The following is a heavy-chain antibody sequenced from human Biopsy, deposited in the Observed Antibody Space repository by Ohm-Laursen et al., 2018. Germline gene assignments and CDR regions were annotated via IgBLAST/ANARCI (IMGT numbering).Heavy chain of an antibody. J-gene: IGHJ2*01. CDR1: GYTFTTYD. Sequence: EATVKISCKASGYTFTTYDINWVRQATGQGLEWMGWINPKSGDTDYPQNFQGRVSMTRDTSISTAYMDLSRLRSDDTAVYYCARGRRHCSGTCSRWYFDLWGRGTLVTVSS. V-gene: IGHV1-2*02. CDR2: INPKSGDT. D-gene: IGHD2-2*01. CDR3: ARGRRHCSGTCSRWYFDL.